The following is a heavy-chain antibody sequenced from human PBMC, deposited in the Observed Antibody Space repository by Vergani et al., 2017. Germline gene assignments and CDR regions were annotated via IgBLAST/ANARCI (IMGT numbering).Heavy chain of an antibody. D-gene: IGHD3-3*01. CDR2: IYPGDSDV. J-gene: IGHJ5*02. V-gene: IGHV5-51*03. Sequence: EVQLVQSGAEVKKPGESLKISCKGFGDNFATYWIGWVRQMPGKGLEWMGIIYPGDSDVRYSPSFQGQVTMSVDKSLSTAYLQWSSLKASDTATYYCAKTHDFSSLYSSYNWFDPWGQGTQVTVSS. CDR1: GDNFATYW. CDR3: AKTHDFSSLYSSYNWFDP.